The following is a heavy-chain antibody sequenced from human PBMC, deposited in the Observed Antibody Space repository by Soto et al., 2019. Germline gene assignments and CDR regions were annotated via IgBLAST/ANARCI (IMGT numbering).Heavy chain of an antibody. Sequence: GGSLRLSCAASGFTFGDYALSWVRQGPGKGLEWVGFIRSKRYGGTPEYAASVKGRFSISRDDSGNIAYLQMNSLRTEDTAVFFCTSLPRHPRPALDYWAKGTQVTVSS. J-gene: IGHJ4*02. D-gene: IGHD2-2*01. V-gene: IGHV3-49*04. CDR3: TSLPRHPRPALDY. CDR2: IRSKRYGGTP. CDR1: GFTFGDYA.